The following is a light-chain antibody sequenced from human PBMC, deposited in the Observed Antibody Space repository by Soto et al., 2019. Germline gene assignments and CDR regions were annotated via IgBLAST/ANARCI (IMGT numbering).Light chain of an antibody. CDR3: QQYGSSPWT. V-gene: IGKV3-20*01. J-gene: IGKJ1*01. CDR1: QRVSSSY. CDR2: GAS. Sequence: EIVLTQFPGSFSLSPGERATLSCRASQRVSSSYLAWYQQKPGQAPRLLIHGASSRATGIPDRFSGSGSVTDFTLTISRLEPEDFAVYYCQQYGSSPWTFGQGTKVDIK.